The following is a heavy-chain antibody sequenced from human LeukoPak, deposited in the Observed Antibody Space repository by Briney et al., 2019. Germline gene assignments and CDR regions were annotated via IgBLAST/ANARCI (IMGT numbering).Heavy chain of an antibody. J-gene: IGHJ4*02. Sequence: SETLSLTCTVSGGSISSSSYYWGWIRQPPGKGLEWIGSIYYSGSTYYNPSLKSRVTISVDTSKNQFSLKLTSVTAADTAVYYCARLGRIAAAGRDYWGQGTLVTVSS. CDR2: IYYSGST. CDR1: GGSISSSSYY. D-gene: IGHD6-13*01. CDR3: ARLGRIAAAGRDY. V-gene: IGHV4-39*01.